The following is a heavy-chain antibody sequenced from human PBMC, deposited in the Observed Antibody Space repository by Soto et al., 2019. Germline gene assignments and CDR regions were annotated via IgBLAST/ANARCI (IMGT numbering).Heavy chain of an antibody. CDR2: IDLSGSMT. D-gene: IGHD1-20*01. V-gene: IGHV3-23*01. CDR3: TKDRVPDGIYSFDY. J-gene: IGHJ4*02. CDR1: GFSFSVYS. Sequence: GGSLRLSCAASGFSFSVYSMNWVRQAPGKGLEWVSFIDLSGSMTHYRESVKGRFTIFKDKSRNTVYLQMNSLTVEDAAVYYCTKDRVPDGIYSFDYWGQGALVNVSS.